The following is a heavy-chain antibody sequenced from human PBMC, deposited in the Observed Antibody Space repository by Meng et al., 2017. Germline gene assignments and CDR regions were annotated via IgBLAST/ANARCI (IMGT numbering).Heavy chain of an antibody. CDR2: IYSGGST. Sequence: GRLGGAGGGWVQPGGSLRLSCAASGFTFSSYAMSWVRQAPGKGLEWVSVIYSGGSTYYADSVKGRFTISRDNSKNTLYLQMNSLRAEDTAVYYCARDLGYWGQGTLVTVSS. CDR3: ARDLGY. D-gene: IGHD3-16*01. V-gene: IGHV3-66*01. CDR1: GFTFSSYA. J-gene: IGHJ4*02.